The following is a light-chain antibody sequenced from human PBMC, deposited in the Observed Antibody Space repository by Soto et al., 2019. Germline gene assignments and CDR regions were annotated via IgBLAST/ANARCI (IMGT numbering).Light chain of an antibody. V-gene: IGKV1-5*03. CDR2: KAS. CDR3: QQYESYPLT. CDR1: QTISSW. Sequence: DLPMPPSPSTLSASVGDRVPLTCRASQTISSWLAWYQKKPGKAPKLLIYKASTLKSGVPSRFSGSGFGTEGSLNVRSLQPEECSTYYGQQYESYPLTFGGGTKVDIK. J-gene: IGKJ4*01.